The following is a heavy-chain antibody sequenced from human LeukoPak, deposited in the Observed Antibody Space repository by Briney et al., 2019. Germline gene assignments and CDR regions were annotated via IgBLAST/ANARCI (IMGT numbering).Heavy chain of an antibody. V-gene: IGHV3-53*01. J-gene: IGHJ4*02. Sequence: GGSLRLSCAASGFTVSSYYMSWVRQAPGKGLEWVSVIYRGGDTYYADSVEGRFTISRDNSKNTVYLQMNSLRAEDTAVYYCARDLCGDNGLNFEYWGQGTLVTVSS. CDR3: ARDLCGDNGLNFEY. CDR2: IYRGGDT. D-gene: IGHD4-17*01. CDR1: GFTVSSYY.